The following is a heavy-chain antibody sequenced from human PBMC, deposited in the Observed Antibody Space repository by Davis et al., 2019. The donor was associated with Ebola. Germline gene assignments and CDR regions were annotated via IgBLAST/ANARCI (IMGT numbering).Heavy chain of an antibody. CDR2: IHYSGNT. J-gene: IGHJ6*02. CDR1: GASISDYY. D-gene: IGHD2-2*02. V-gene: IGHV4-59*01. Sequence: PSETLSLTCSVSGASISDYYWSWIRQRPGKGLEWIGYIHYSGNTNYNPSLRSRVTISVDTSKSQLSLKLSSVTAADTAVYYCARDRIQVAVVPGAIANYGMDVWGQGTTVTVSS. CDR3: ARDRIQVAVVPGAIANYGMDV.